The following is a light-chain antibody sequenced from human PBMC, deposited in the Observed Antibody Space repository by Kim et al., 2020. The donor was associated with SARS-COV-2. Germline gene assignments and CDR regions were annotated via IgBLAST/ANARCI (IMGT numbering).Light chain of an antibody. J-gene: IGKJ2*01. V-gene: IGKV3-20*01. CDR3: QQYGNSPYT. CDR1: QSVSSSN. Sequence: EIVLTQSPGTLSLSPGERATLSCRASQSVSSSNLAWYQQKPGQAPRVLIYGASSRATGIPDRFSGSGSGTDFTLTISRLEPEDFAVYYCQQYGNSPYTFGQGTKLEIK. CDR2: GAS.